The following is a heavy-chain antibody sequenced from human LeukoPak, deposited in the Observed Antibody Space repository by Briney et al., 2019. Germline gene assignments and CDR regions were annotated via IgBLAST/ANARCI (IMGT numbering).Heavy chain of an antibody. Sequence: GGSLRLSCAASGFTFGSYAMHWVRQVPGKGLEWVAAISYDGNNKYYADFVKGRFTISRDSSKNTLYLQMNSLRGEDTAVYHCAREGSGSSWSGFDYWGQGIVVTVSP. D-gene: IGHD6-13*01. J-gene: IGHJ4*02. CDR2: ISYDGNNK. V-gene: IGHV3-30-3*01. CDR3: AREGSGSSWSGFDY. CDR1: GFTFGSYA.